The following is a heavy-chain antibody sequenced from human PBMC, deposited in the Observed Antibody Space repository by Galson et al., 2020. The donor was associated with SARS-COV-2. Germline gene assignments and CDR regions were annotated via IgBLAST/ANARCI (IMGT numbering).Heavy chain of an antibody. Sequence: GESLKISCAASGFTFSGSAMHWVRQASGKGLEWVGRIRSKANSYATAYAASVKGRFTISRDDSKNTAYLQMNSLKTEDTAVYYCTRPKYCSSTSCPGGSAFDIWGQGTMVTVSS. CDR3: TRPKYCSSTSCPGGSAFDI. V-gene: IGHV3-73*01. CDR1: GFTFSGSA. D-gene: IGHD2-2*01. J-gene: IGHJ3*02. CDR2: IRSKANSYAT.